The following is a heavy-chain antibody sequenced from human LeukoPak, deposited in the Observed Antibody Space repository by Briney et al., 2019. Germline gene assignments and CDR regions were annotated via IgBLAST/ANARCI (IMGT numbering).Heavy chain of an antibody. D-gene: IGHD3-10*01. CDR3: AKKEAMIRGVPYYYDF. CDR1: GFTFSSYV. Sequence: GGSLRLSCSASGFTFSSYVMTWVRQAPGQGLEWVSAISGSGDDTYYADSVKGRFTISRDNSKNTLYLQMNSLRAEETAVYYCAKKEAMIRGVPYYYDFWGQGTLVTVS. V-gene: IGHV3-23*01. CDR2: ISGSGDDT. J-gene: IGHJ4*02.